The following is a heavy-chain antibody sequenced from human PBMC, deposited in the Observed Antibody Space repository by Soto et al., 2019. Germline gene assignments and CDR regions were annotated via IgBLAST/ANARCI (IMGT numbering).Heavy chain of an antibody. Sequence: EVQLVESGGGLVKPGGSLRLSCAASGFTFSSYSMNWVRQAPGKGLEWVSSISSSSSYIYYADSVKGRFTISRDNAKNSLYLQMNSLRAEDTAVYYCARDLRDWGDPEFSYFDYWGQGTLVTVSS. J-gene: IGHJ4*02. CDR2: ISSSSSYI. D-gene: IGHD7-27*01. CDR3: ARDLRDWGDPEFSYFDY. V-gene: IGHV3-21*01. CDR1: GFTFSSYS.